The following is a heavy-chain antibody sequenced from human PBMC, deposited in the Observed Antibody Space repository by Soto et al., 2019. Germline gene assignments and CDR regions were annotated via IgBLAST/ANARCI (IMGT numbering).Heavy chain of an antibody. Sequence: QVQLVQSGGEVKKPGASVKVSCQASGYTFSDYAISWVRQAPGQGLEWMGWISASTRNTDQAQNFKDRVNMTLDTSTNTAYMELRSLRSDDTAVYYCVRCYCSVGSCYACWHFDLWGRGTLVTVSS. D-gene: IGHD2-15*01. J-gene: IGHJ2*01. CDR3: VRCYCSVGSCYACWHFDL. CDR1: GYTFSDYA. CDR2: ISASTRNT. V-gene: IGHV1-18*01.